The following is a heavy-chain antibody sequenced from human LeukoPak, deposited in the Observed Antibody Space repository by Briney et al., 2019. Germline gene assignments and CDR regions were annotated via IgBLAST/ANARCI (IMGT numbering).Heavy chain of an antibody. D-gene: IGHD3-9*01. CDR3: ARVYYDILTGYYWYYFDY. J-gene: IGHJ4*02. CDR2: INPNSGGI. Sequence: ASVKASCKASGYTFTGYYMHWVRQAPGQGLEWMGWINPNSGGINYAQKFQGRVTMTRDTSISTAYMELSRLRSDDTAVYYCARVYYDILTGYYWYYFDYWGQGTLVTVSS. CDR1: GYTFTGYY. V-gene: IGHV1-2*02.